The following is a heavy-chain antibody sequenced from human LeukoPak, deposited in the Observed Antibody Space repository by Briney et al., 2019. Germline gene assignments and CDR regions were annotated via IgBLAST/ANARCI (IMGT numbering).Heavy chain of an antibody. V-gene: IGHV3-7*01. Sequence: GGSLRLSCVASGFTFRNYYMSWVRQAPGKGLEWVANINQDGDERNYVDSVNGRFTISRDNAKNSVTLQMISLRAEDTAVYSCVAEYYEFLVGSNWGQGSLVTVSS. J-gene: IGHJ1*01. CDR2: INQDGDER. CDR1: GFTFRNYY. D-gene: IGHD6-19*01. CDR3: VAEYYEFLVGSN.